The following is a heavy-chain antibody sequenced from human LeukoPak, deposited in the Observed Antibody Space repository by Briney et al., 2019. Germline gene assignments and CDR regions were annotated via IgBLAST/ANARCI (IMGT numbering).Heavy chain of an antibody. CDR3: ARGSRYSYGRTQHYYHYYMDV. D-gene: IGHD5-18*01. J-gene: IGHJ6*03. CDR2: IIPIFGTA. CDR1: GGTFSSYA. V-gene: IGHV1-69*05. Sequence: EASVTVSCKASGGTFSSYAISWVRQAPGQGLEWMGGIIPIFGTANYAQKFQGRVTITTDESTRTAYMELSGLRAEDTAVYYCARGSRYSYGRTQHYYHYYMDVWGKGTTVTVSS.